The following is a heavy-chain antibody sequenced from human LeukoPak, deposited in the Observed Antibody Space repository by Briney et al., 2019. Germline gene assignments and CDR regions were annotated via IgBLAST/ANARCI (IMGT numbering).Heavy chain of an antibody. CDR3: ASFCSSTSCWPLGY. Sequence: ASVKVSCKASGYTFSSYDINWVRQATGQGLEWMGWMNPNSGNTGYAQKFQGRLNMTRNTSIDTAYMELSSLRSEDTAVYYCASFCSSTSCWPLGYWGQGTLVTVSS. CDR2: MNPNSGNT. D-gene: IGHD2-2*01. J-gene: IGHJ4*02. V-gene: IGHV1-8*01. CDR1: GYTFSSYD.